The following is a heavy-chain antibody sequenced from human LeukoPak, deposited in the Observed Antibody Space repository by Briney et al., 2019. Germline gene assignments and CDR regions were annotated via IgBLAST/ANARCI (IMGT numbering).Heavy chain of an antibody. CDR1: GGTFSNYA. D-gene: IGHD3-22*01. CDR3: ARQYYYDSSGYAFDI. CDR2: INAGNGNT. J-gene: IGHJ3*02. V-gene: IGHV1-3*01. Sequence: ASVKVSCKASGGTFSNYAISWVRQAPGQGLEWMGWINAGNGNTKYSQKFQGRVTITRDTSASTAYMELSSLRSEDTAVYCCARQYYYDSSGYAFDIWGRGTMVTVSS.